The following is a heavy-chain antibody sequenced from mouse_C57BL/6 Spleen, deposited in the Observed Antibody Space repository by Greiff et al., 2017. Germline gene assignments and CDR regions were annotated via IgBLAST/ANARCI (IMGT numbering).Heavy chain of an antibody. V-gene: IGHV1-7*01. Sequence: QVQLQQSGAELAKPGASVKLSCKASGYTFTSYWMHWVKQRPGQGLEWIGYINPSSGYTKYNQKFKDKATLTADKTSSTAYMQLSSLTYEDSAVYYCASDYYGSSSAWFAYWGQGTLVTVSA. CDR1: GYTFTSYW. D-gene: IGHD1-1*01. CDR2: INPSSGYT. CDR3: ASDYYGSSSAWFAY. J-gene: IGHJ3*01.